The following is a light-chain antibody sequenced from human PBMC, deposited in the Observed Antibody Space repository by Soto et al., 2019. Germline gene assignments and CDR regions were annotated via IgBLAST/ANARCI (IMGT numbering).Light chain of an antibody. CDR3: ATWDSSLNVVV. CDR2: DNS. V-gene: IGLV1-51*01. Sequence: QSALTQSSSVSAAAGQKVTISCSGSYSNIGSNFVSWYQHFPGSAPKLLIYDNSQRPSGIPDRFSGSKSGSSVTLGITGLRTGDEADYYCATWDSSLNVVVFGGGTKLTVL. J-gene: IGLJ2*01. CDR1: YSNIGSNF.